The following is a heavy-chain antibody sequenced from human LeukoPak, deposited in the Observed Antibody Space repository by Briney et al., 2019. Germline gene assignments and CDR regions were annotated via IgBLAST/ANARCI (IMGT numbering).Heavy chain of an antibody. D-gene: IGHD5-18*01. Sequence: SVKVSCTASGGTFSSYAISWVRQAPGQGLEWMGGIIPIFGTANYAQKFQGRVTITADKSTSTAYMELSSLRSEDTAVYYCARNPYVDTAMVIATNYYYYMDVWGKGTTVTVSS. CDR2: IIPIFGTA. CDR3: ARNPYVDTAMVIATNYYYYMDV. J-gene: IGHJ6*03. V-gene: IGHV1-69*06. CDR1: GGTFSSYA.